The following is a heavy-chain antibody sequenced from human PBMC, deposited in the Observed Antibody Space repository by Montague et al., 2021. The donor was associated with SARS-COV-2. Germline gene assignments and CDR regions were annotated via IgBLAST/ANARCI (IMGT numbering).Heavy chain of an antibody. CDR1: GGSITSFY. D-gene: IGHD6-13*01. J-gene: IGHJ4*02. CDR2: IFPRGSA. CDR3: TRGIDSYKTGY. Sequence: SETLSLTCTVSGGSITSFYWSWIRQSPGEGLEWIGDIFPRGSANYNPALKSRVTISVDTSQNQFSLKLTSVTAADTAVYYCTRGIDSYKTGYWGQGIQVTVSS. V-gene: IGHV4-59*01.